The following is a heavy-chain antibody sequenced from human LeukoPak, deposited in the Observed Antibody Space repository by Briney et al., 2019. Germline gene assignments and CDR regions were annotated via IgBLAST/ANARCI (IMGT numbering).Heavy chain of an antibody. CDR1: GFTFSSYA. D-gene: IGHD3-3*01. CDR3: AKSVYVFGDFWSGYYYYFDY. Sequence: GGSLRLSCAASGFTFSSYAMSWVRPAPGKGLEWVSAISGSGGSTYYADSVKGRFTISRDNSKNTLYLQMNSLRVEDTAVYYCAKSVYVFGDFWSGYYYYFDYWGQGTLVTVSS. V-gene: IGHV3-23*01. CDR2: ISGSGGST. J-gene: IGHJ4*02.